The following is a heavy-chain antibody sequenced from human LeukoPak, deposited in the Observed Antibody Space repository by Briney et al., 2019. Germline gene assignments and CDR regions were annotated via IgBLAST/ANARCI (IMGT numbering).Heavy chain of an antibody. V-gene: IGHV4-59*01. Sequence: PSETLSLTCTVSGASITTYYWSWIRQPPGKGLEWIGYIYYSGSTNYNPSLRTRLTISIDTSKNQFSLKLRSVTAADTAVYYCARVLMGYTNGSPDGNDYYGMDVWGQGTTVTVSS. D-gene: IGHD2-8*01. J-gene: IGHJ6*02. CDR1: GASITTYY. CDR3: ARVLMGYTNGSPDGNDYYGMDV. CDR2: IYYSGST.